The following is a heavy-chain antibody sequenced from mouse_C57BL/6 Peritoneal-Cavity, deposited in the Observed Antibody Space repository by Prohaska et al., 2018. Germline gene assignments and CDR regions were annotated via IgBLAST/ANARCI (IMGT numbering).Heavy chain of an antibody. CDR3: MRYGNYWYFDV. Sequence: EVQLLETGGGLVQHGGSRGLPCEGAGFTFSGLWMSWVRPKPVKSLEWIGEINSDGSAINYETSIKDRFTIFRDNEKSTLYLQKSNVRSEDTATYFCMRYGNYWYFDVWGTGTTVTVSS. CDR2: INSDGSAI. V-gene: IGHV11-2*01. CDR1: GFTFSGLW. D-gene: IGHD2-1*01. J-gene: IGHJ1*03.